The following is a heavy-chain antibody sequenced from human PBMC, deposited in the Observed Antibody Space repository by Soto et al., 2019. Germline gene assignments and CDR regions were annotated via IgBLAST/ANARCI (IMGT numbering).Heavy chain of an antibody. CDR1: GFTFEAYS. Sequence: GGSLRLSCAASGFTFEAYSLHWVRQLPGKGLEWVAGISGDSGSSGYADSVRGRFTVSRDNAKNSLFLQMSSLSPEDTALYYCAKRRSARPGFDAFDLWGQGTMVTVSS. CDR3: AKRRSARPGFDAFDL. J-gene: IGHJ3*01. CDR2: ISGDSGSS. V-gene: IGHV3-9*01.